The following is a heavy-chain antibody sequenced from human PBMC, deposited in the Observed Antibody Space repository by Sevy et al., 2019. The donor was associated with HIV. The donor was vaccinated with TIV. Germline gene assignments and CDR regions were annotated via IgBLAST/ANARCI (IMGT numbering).Heavy chain of an antibody. CDR1: GGSISSGGYS. J-gene: IGHJ6*02. CDR2: IYHSGST. D-gene: IGHD6-19*01. Sequence: SETLSLTCAVSGGSISSGGYSWSWIRQPPGKGLEWIGYIYHSGSTYYNPSLKSRVTISVERSKNQFSLKLGSVTAADTAVYYCATGSSGRYYYYYGMDVWGQGTTVTVSS. V-gene: IGHV4-30-2*01. CDR3: ATGSSGRYYYYYGMDV.